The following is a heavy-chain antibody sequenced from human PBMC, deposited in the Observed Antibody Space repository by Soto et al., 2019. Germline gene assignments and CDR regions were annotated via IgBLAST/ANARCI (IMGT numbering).Heavy chain of an antibody. V-gene: IGHV3-48*02. Sequence: GGSLRLSCAASGFTFSSYIMNWVRQAPGKGLEWVSYISSSSSTIYYADSVKGRFTISRDNAKNSLYLQMNSLRDEDTAVYYCARGPLYCSGGSCYSHFDYWGQGTLVTVSS. J-gene: IGHJ4*02. CDR1: GFTFSSYI. CDR3: ARGPLYCSGGSCYSHFDY. D-gene: IGHD2-15*01. CDR2: ISSSSSTI.